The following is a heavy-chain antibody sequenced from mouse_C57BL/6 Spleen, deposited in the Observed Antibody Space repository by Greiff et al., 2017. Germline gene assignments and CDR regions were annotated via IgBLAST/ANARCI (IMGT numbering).Heavy chain of an antibody. V-gene: IGHV5-4*01. CDR3: ARERNGPYYFDY. Sequence: EVKLEESGGGLVKPGGSLKLSCAASGFTFSSYAMSWVRQTPEKRLEWVATISDGGSYTYYPDNVKGRFTISRDNAKNNLYLQMSHLKSEDTAMYYCARERNGPYYFDYWGQGTTLTVSS. CDR2: ISDGGSYT. J-gene: IGHJ2*01. D-gene: IGHD1-1*02. CDR1: GFTFSSYA.